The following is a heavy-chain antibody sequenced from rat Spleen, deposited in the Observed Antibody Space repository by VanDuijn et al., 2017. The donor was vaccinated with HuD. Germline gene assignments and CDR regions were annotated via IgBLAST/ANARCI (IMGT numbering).Heavy chain of an antibody. J-gene: IGHJ3*01. CDR3: ASHGTRISRFAY. CDR1: GFTFSNYG. Sequence: EVQLVESGGDLVQPGRSLKLSCAASGFTFSNYGMAWVRQTPTKGLEWVASISTSGGNTYYRDSVKGRFTISRDNAKNTLYLQMGSLRSEDTATYYCASHGTRISRFAYWGQGTLVTVSS. CDR2: ISTSGGNT. V-gene: IGHV5S13*01. D-gene: IGHD1-4*01.